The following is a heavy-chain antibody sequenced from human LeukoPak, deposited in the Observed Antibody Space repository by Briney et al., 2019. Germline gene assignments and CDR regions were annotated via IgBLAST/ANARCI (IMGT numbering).Heavy chain of an antibody. CDR3: ARVQYSSSWPFDY. D-gene: IGHD6-13*01. J-gene: IGHJ4*02. CDR2: ISSSSSYI. Sequence: GGSLRLSCAASGVTFSSYSMNWVRQAPGKGLEWVSSISSSSSYIYYADSVKGRFTISRDNAKNSLYLQMNSLRAEDTAVYYCARVQYSSSWPFDYWGQGTLVTVSS. CDR1: GVTFSSYS. V-gene: IGHV3-21*01.